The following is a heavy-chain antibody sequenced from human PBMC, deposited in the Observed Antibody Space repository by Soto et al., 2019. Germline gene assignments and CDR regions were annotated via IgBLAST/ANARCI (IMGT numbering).Heavy chain of an antibody. V-gene: IGHV1-18*01. J-gene: IGHJ5*02. Sequence: QVQLVQSGAEVKKPGASVKVSCKASGYTFFTYGITWVRQAPGQGLEWMGWISTYDGNTDYAQKLQGRVTMTTDTSTRTAYMELRSLRSDDTAVYYCARKSSNSSWFDPWGQGTLVTVSS. CDR2: ISTYDGNT. CDR1: GYTFFTYG. CDR3: ARKSSNSSWFDP. D-gene: IGHD6-6*01.